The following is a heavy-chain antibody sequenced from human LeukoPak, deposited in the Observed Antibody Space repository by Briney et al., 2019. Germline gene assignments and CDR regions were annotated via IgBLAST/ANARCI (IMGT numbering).Heavy chain of an antibody. CDR2: ISYDGNNK. J-gene: IGHJ2*01. V-gene: IGHV3-30-3*01. CDR3: ARGAFGHTSGSQINRARSFDL. CDR1: GFTFSSYA. D-gene: IGHD6-19*01. Sequence: GGSLRLSCAASGFTFSSYAMHWVRQAPGKGLEWVAVISYDGNNKYYTDSVKGRFTISRDNSKNTLYLQMNSLRPEDTAVYYCARGAFGHTSGSQINRARSFDLWGRGTLVTVSS.